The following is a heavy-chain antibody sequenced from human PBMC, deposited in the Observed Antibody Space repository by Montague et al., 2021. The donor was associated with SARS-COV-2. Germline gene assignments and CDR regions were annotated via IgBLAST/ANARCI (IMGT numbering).Heavy chain of an antibody. CDR2: IYWDDDK. J-gene: IGHJ4*02. CDR1: GFSFSTRTVG. Sequence: PALVKPTQTLTLTCTFSGFSFSTRTVGVGWIRQPPGKALEWLALIYWDDDKRYSPSLKSRLTITKVTSKNQVVLTMTNMDPVDTATYYCAHRLPAVAAFDYWGQGTLVTVSS. V-gene: IGHV2-5*02. CDR3: AHRLPAVAAFDY. D-gene: IGHD6-6*01.